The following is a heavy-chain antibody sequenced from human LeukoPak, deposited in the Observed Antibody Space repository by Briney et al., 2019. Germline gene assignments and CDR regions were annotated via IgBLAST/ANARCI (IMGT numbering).Heavy chain of an antibody. CDR3: ASFVRNYYYYGMDV. Sequence: MAEESLRISRKGSGYSFTSYWISWVRQMPGKGLEWMGRIDPSDSYTNYSPSFQGHVTISADKSISTAYLQWSSLKASDTAMYYCASFVRNYYYYGMDVWGQGTTVTVSS. V-gene: IGHV5-10-1*01. CDR2: IDPSDSYT. D-gene: IGHD1-14*01. CDR1: GYSFTSYW. J-gene: IGHJ6*02.